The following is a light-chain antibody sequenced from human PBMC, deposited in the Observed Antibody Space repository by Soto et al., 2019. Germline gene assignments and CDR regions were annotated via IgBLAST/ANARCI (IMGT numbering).Light chain of an antibody. CDR1: SSDVGGYNY. CDR3: TSYADGDNGV. Sequence: QSALTQPPSASGSPGQSVAISCTGTSSDVGGYNYVSWYQHHPGKAPKLMIFEVNKRPSGVPDRFSGSKSGNTASLTVSGLQAEDEADYYCTSYADGDNGVFGGGTKLTVL. V-gene: IGLV2-8*01. J-gene: IGLJ3*02. CDR2: EVN.